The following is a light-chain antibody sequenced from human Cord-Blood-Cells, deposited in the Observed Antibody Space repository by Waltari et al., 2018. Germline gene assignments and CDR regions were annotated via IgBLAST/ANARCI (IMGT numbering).Light chain of an antibody. J-gene: IGLJ3*02. CDR1: SSDVGGYNY. Sequence: QSALTQPASVSGSPGQSITISCTGTSSDVGGYNYFSCYQQHPGKAPKLLIYDVSKRPSGVSSRFSGSKAGNTASLTISGLQAEDEADYYCSSYTSSSTWVFGGGTKLTVL. CDR3: SSYTSSSTWV. CDR2: DVS. V-gene: IGLV2-14*01.